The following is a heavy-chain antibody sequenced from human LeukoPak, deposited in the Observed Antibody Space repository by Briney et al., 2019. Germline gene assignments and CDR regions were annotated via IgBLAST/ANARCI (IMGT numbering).Heavy chain of an antibody. Sequence: GGSLRLSCAASGFTFSRYAMHWVRQAPGKGLEWVAVIWYDGSNKYYADSVKGRFAISRDNSKNTLSLQMNSLRAEDTAVYYCARDASAYSASYLDYWAQGTLVTVSS. D-gene: IGHD1-26*01. CDR1: GFTFSRYA. CDR2: IWYDGSNK. J-gene: IGHJ4*02. V-gene: IGHV3-33*01. CDR3: ARDASAYSASYLDY.